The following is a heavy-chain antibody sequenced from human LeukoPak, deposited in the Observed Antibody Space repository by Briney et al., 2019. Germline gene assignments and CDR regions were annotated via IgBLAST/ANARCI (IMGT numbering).Heavy chain of an antibody. CDR3: ARALRGYCSGGSCYWFDP. CDR2: INPNSGGT. D-gene: IGHD2-15*01. J-gene: IGHJ5*02. Sequence: ASVTVSCKTSGYTFTAYYMHWVRQAPGQGLEWMGWINPNSGGTNYAQKFQGRVTMTRNTSISTAYMGLSSLRSEDTAVYYCARALRGYCSGGSCYWFDPWGQGTLVTVSS. CDR1: GYTFTAYY. V-gene: IGHV1-2*02.